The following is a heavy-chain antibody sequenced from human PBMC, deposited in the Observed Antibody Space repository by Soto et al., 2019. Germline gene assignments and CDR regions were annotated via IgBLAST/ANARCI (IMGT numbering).Heavy chain of an antibody. J-gene: IGHJ4*02. Sequence: ASVKVSCKVSGYTLTELSMHWVRQAPGKGLEWMGGFDPEDGETIYAQKFQGRVTMTEDTSTDTAYMELSSLRSEDTAVYYCAGHGNYYDSSGYPNWGQGTLVTVSS. V-gene: IGHV1-24*01. CDR2: FDPEDGET. CDR3: AGHGNYYDSSGYPN. CDR1: GYTLTELS. D-gene: IGHD3-22*01.